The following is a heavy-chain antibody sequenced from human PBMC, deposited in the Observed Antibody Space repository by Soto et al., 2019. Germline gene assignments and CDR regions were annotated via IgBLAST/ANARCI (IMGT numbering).Heavy chain of an antibody. CDR3: AREGAVAGTGIDY. J-gene: IGHJ4*02. CDR1: GGSISSGDYY. Sequence: SETLSLTCTVSGGSISSGDYYWSWIRQPPGKGLEWIGYIYYSGSTYYNPSLKSRVTISVDTSKNQFSLKLSSATAADTAVYYCAREGAVAGTGIDYWGQGTLVTVSS. V-gene: IGHV4-30-4*01. D-gene: IGHD6-19*01. CDR2: IYYSGST.